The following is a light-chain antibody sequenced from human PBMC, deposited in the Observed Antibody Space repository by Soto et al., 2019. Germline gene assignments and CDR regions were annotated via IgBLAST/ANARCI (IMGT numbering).Light chain of an antibody. V-gene: IGKV3-20*01. CDR1: QSVSSSC. CDR2: DAS. J-gene: IGKJ2*01. Sequence: DIVLTQVPSTVSFSLGERATLSYRASQSVSSSCLAWYQQKPGQAPRLLIYDASSRDTGIPDRFSASGSGTDFTLTISRPEAEDVAVYYCQQYGGSPYTFGQGTKVDIK. CDR3: QQYGGSPYT.